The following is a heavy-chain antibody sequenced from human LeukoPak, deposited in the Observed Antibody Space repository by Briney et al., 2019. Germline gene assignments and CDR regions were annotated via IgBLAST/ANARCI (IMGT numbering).Heavy chain of an antibody. Sequence: ASVKVSCKASGYTFTGYYMHWVRQAPGQGLEWMGWINPNSGGTNYAQKFQGRVTMTRDTSISTAYMELSRLRSDDTAIYYCARDAGLNWGDDYWGQGTLVTVSS. J-gene: IGHJ4*02. D-gene: IGHD7-27*01. CDR2: INPNSGGT. CDR3: ARDAGLNWGDDY. CDR1: GYTFTGYY. V-gene: IGHV1-2*02.